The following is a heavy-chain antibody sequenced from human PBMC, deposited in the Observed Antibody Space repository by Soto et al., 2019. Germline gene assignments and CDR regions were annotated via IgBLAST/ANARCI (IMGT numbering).Heavy chain of an antibody. CDR3: AKDLLLWFGELSGYYYYGMDV. D-gene: IGHD3-10*01. V-gene: IGHV3-30*18. CDR1: GFTFSSYG. J-gene: IGHJ6*02. CDR2: ISYDGSNK. Sequence: PGGSLRLSCAASGFTFSSYGMHWVRQAPGKGLEWVAVISYDGSNKYYADSVKGRFTISRDNSKNTLYLQMNSLRAEDTAVYYCAKDLLLWFGELSGYYYYGMDVWGQGTTVTVSS.